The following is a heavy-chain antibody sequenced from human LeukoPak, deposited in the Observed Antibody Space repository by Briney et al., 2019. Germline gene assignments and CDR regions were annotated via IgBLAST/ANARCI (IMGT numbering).Heavy chain of an antibody. D-gene: IGHD3-10*01. CDR3: AKRAGSGSLRKTNWFDP. CDR1: GYTFTSYD. J-gene: IGHJ5*02. V-gene: IGHV1-8*01. CDR2: MNPNSGNT. Sequence: ASVKVSCKASGYTFTSYDINWVRQATGRGLEWMGWMNPNSGNTGYAQKFQGRVTMTRNTSISTAYMELSSLRSEDTAVYYCAKRAGSGSLRKTNWFDPWGQGTLVTVSS.